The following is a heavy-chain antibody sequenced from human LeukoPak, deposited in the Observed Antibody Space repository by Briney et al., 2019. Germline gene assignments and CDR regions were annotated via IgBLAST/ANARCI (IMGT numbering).Heavy chain of an antibody. CDR1: GGSISSYY. D-gene: IGHD3-3*01. CDR3: ASQPSKEWLFPHYFDG. Sequence: ETLSLTCTVSGGSISSYYWSWVRQAPGKGLEWVANIKQDGSEKYYVVSVKGRFTISRDNAKNSLYLQMNSLRAEDTAVYYCASQPSKEWLFPHYFDGWGQGTLVTVSS. J-gene: IGHJ4*02. CDR2: IKQDGSEK. V-gene: IGHV3-7*01.